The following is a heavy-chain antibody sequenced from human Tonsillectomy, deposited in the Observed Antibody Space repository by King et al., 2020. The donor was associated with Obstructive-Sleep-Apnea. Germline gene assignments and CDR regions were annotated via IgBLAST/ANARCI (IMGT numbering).Heavy chain of an antibody. V-gene: IGHV3-74*01. CDR3: ARVRYCSSTSCYFGGMDV. CDR2: INSDGSST. J-gene: IGHJ6*02. CDR1: GFTFSSYW. Sequence: VQLVESGGGLVQPGGSLRLSCAASGFTFSSYWMHWVRQAPGKGLVWVSRINSDGSSTSYADSVKGRFTISRDNAKNTLYLQMNSLRAEDTAVYYCARVRYCSSTSCYFGGMDVWGQGTTVTGSS. D-gene: IGHD2-2*01.